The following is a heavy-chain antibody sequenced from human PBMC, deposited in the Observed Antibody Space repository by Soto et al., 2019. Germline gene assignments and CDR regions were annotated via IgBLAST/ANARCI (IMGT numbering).Heavy chain of an antibody. CDR2: ISHDGNNK. CDR3: AKASSHYGSGSYYTNDF. CDR1: GFTFSSYG. V-gene: IGHV3-30*18. Sequence: QVQLVESGGGVVQPGRSLRLSCAASGFTFSSYGMHWVRQTPGRGLEWVAVISHDGNNKYHADSVKGRFTISRDNSRNTLYLQMSSLRPEDTAVYYCAKASSHYGSGSYYTNDFWGQGTLVTVSS. J-gene: IGHJ4*02. D-gene: IGHD3-10*01.